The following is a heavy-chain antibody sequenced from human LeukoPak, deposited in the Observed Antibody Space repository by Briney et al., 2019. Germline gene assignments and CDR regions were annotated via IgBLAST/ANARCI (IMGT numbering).Heavy chain of an antibody. J-gene: IGHJ4*02. CDR3: AKVGVEQWLVRGGYYFDY. V-gene: IGHV3-9*01. CDR1: GFTFDDYA. CDR2: ISWNSGSI. Sequence: GGSLRLSCAASGFTFDDYAMHWVRQAPGKGLEWVSGISWNSGSIGYADSVKGRFTISRDNAKNSLYLQMNSLRAEDTALYYCAKVGVEQWLVRGGYYFDYWGQGTLVTVSS. D-gene: IGHD6-19*01.